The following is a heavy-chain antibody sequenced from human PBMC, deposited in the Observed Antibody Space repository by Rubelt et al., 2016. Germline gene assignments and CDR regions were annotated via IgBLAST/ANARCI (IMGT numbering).Heavy chain of an antibody. J-gene: IGHJ6*02. CDR1: GFTFSSYS. V-gene: IGHV3-21*01. Sequence: EVQLVESGGGLVKPGGSLRLSCAASGFTFSSYSMNWVRQAPGKGLEWVSSISSSSSYIYYADSVKGRFPISRDNAKNSLYLQMNGLRAEDTAVYYCASDMGGSGQYYYYYYGMDVWVQGTTVTVSS. CDR2: ISSSSSYI. D-gene: IGHD3-10*01. CDR3: ASDMGGSGQYYYYYYGMDV.